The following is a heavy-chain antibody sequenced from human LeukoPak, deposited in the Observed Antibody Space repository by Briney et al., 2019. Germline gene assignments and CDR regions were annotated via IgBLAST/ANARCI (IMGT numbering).Heavy chain of an antibody. CDR2: ISSTSDYI. CDR1: GFTFSTYN. Sequence: PGGSLRLSCAASGFTFSTYNMNWVRQAPGKGLEWVSSISSTSDYISYADSVKGRFTISRDNAKNSLYLQMNSLRAEDTAVYYCARVTYGSGTYGAFDYWGQGTLVTVSS. CDR3: ARVTYGSGTYGAFDY. J-gene: IGHJ4*02. V-gene: IGHV3-21*04. D-gene: IGHD3-10*01.